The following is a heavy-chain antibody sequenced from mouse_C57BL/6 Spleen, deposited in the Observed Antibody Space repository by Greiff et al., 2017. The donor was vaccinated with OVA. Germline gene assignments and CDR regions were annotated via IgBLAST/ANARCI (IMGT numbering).Heavy chain of an antibody. CDR2: IDPSDSYT. CDR3: ARCNYAMDY. V-gene: IGHV1-59*01. CDR1: GYTFTSYW. Sequence: QVQLQQPGAELVRPGTSVKLSCKASGYTFTSYWMHWVKQRPGQGLEWIGVIDPSDSYTNYNQKFKGKATLTVDTSSSTAYMQLSSLTSEDSAVYYCARCNYAMDYWGQGTSVTVSS. J-gene: IGHJ4*01.